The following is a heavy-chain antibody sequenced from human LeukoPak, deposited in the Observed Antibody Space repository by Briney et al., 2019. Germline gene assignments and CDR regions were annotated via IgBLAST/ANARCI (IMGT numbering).Heavy chain of an antibody. D-gene: IGHD4-11*01. Sequence: SETLSLTCTVSGYSISSGYYWGWIRQPPGKGLEWIGSIYTSGSTNYNPSLKSRVTISVDTSKNQFSLKLSSVTAADTAVYYCARDYTNYYYYMDVWGKGTTVTVSS. CDR1: GYSISSGYY. CDR2: IYTSGST. V-gene: IGHV4-38-2*02. CDR3: ARDYTNYYYYMDV. J-gene: IGHJ6*03.